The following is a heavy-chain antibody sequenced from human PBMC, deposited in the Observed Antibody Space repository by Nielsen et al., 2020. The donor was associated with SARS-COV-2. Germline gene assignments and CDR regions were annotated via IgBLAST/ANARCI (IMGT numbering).Heavy chain of an antibody. V-gene: IGHV1-18*01. CDR3: ARVWCGGDCYSPYFDY. CDR1: GYTFTSYG. J-gene: IGHJ4*02. D-gene: IGHD2-21*02. CDR2: ISAYNGNT. Sequence: ASVEVSCKASGYTFTSYGISWVRQAPGQGLEWMGWISAYNGNTNYAQKLQGRVTMTTDTSTSTAYMELRSLRSDDTAVYYCARVWCGGDCYSPYFDYWGQGTLVTVSS.